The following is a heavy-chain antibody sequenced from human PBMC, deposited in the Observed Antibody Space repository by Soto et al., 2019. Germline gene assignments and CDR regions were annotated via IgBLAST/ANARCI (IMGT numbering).Heavy chain of an antibody. CDR2: VKSKVDGGTI. V-gene: IGHV3-15*07. Sequence: GGSLRLSCVASGFTFKGAWMNWVRQAPGKGLEWVGRVKSKVDGGTIDYAAPVKGRFTISRDDSKDTVYLQMNSLKSEDTAVYYCARRAGYYSFDYWGQGTLVTVSS. CDR1: GFTFKGAW. J-gene: IGHJ4*02. CDR3: ARRAGYYSFDY. D-gene: IGHD3-9*01.